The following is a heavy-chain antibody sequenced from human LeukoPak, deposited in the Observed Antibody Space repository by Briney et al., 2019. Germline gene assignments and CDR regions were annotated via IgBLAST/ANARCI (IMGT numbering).Heavy chain of an antibody. CDR2: ISSSATTI. CDR3: ARSLGTTVTTAPGY. CDR1: GFTFSSYE. D-gene: IGHD4-17*01. Sequence: SGGSLRLSCAASGFTFSSYEMSWVRQAPGKGLEWVSYISSSATTIYYADSVGGRFTISRDNAKSSLFLQMNSLRAEDTAVYYCARSLGTTVTTAPGYWGQGTLVTVSS. J-gene: IGHJ4*02. V-gene: IGHV3-48*03.